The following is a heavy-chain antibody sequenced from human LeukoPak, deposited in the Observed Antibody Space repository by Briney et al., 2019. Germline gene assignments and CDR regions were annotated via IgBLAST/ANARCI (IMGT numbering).Heavy chain of an antibody. Sequence: GGSLRLSCAASGFTFSSFAMSWVRQAPGKGLEWVSAISGSGGNKYYADSVKGLFTISRDNSKNTLYLQMNSLRAEDTAVYYCAKDRPVLMVYATSPHYFDYWGQGTLVTVSA. CDR1: GFTFSSFA. D-gene: IGHD2-8*01. V-gene: IGHV3-23*01. J-gene: IGHJ4*02. CDR2: ISGSGGNK. CDR3: AKDRPVLMVYATSPHYFDY.